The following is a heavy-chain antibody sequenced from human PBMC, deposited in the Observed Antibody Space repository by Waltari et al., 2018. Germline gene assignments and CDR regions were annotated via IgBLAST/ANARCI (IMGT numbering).Heavy chain of an antibody. CDR1: GFTLSSYG. D-gene: IGHD2-15*01. CDR3: ARGVVVAPPDY. CDR2: IWYDGTNT. J-gene: IGHJ4*02. Sequence: QVHLVESGGGVVQPGRSLRLSCAASGFTLSSYGIHWVRQAPGKGLEWVAVIWYDGTNTYYGDSMKGRFTISRDNSKNTVFLQMNSLRVEDTAVYYCARGVVVAPPDYWGQGTLVTVSS. V-gene: IGHV3-33*01.